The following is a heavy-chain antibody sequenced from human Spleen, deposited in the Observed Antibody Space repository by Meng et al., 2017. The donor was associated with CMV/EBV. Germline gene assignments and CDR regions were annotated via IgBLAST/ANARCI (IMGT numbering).Heavy chain of an antibody. CDR2: ISGSTGST. J-gene: IGHJ4*02. CDR3: ARVYCSRGSCSFDY. D-gene: IGHD2-15*01. CDR1: GFTFSNYA. V-gene: IGHV3-23*01. Sequence: GESLKISCAASGFTFSNYAMTWVRQAPGKGLEWVSGISGSTGSTFYGDSVKGRFTVSRDNSKNTLYLQMSSLRAEDTAIYYCARVYCSRGSCSFDYWGQGSLVTVSS.